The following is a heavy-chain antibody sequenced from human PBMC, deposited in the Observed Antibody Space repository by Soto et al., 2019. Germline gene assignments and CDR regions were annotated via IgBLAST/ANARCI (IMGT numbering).Heavy chain of an antibody. D-gene: IGHD2-21*01. CDR1: GGPFSSYA. V-gene: IGHV1-69*06. Sequence: SVKVSYKASGGPFSSYAVSLVRQAPGQGLEWMGGIIPIFGTANYAQKFQGRVTISADKSINTAYLHWSSLKASDSAMYYCARHSPPSRNDYAMDVWGQGTTVTVSS. J-gene: IGHJ6*02. CDR2: IIPIFGTA. CDR3: ARHSPPSRNDYAMDV.